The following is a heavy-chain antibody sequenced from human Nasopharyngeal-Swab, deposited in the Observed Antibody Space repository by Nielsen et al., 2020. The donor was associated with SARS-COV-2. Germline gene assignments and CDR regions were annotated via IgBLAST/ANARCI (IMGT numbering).Heavy chain of an antibody. Sequence: GESLKISCAASGFTFSSYSMNWVRQAPGKGLEWVSSISSSSSYIYYADSVKGRFTISRGNAKNSLYLQMNSLRAEDTAVYYCARVFNRVSEIAAADPNIYYYYGMDVWGQGTTVTVSS. D-gene: IGHD6-13*01. V-gene: IGHV3-21*01. CDR2: ISSSSSYI. CDR3: ARVFNRVSEIAAADPNIYYYYGMDV. J-gene: IGHJ6*02. CDR1: GFTFSSYS.